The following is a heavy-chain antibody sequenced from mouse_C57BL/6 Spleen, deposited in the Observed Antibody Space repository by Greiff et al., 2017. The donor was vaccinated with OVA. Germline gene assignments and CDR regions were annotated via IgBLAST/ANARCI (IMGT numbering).Heavy chain of an antibody. D-gene: IGHD2-4*01. V-gene: IGHV2-9-1*01. CDR3: ARIYYDYDDAMDY. CDR1: GFSLTSYA. J-gene: IGHJ4*01. Sequence: VKLQESGPGLVAPSQSLSITCTVSGFSLTSYAISWVRQPPGKGLEWLGVIWTGGGTNYYSALKSRLSISKDNSKSQVFLKMDSLQTDDTARYYCARIYYDYDDAMDYWGQGTSVTVSS. CDR2: IWTGGGT.